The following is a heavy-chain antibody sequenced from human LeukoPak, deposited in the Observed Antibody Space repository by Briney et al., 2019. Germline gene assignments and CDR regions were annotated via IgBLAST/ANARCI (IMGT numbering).Heavy chain of an antibody. J-gene: IGHJ5*02. CDR2: IYTSGST. D-gene: IGHD3-10*01. CDR1: GGSISSGGYY. CDR3: LRGYGVLGNWFAP. Sequence: SSQTLPLTCTVSGGSISSGGYYWNWIRQPAGKGLEWIGRIYTSGSTNYNPSLKSRVTMSVDTSKNRFSLNLSSVTTADTAVYHCLRGYGVLGNWFAPSGQRTLVTVSS. V-gene: IGHV4-61*02.